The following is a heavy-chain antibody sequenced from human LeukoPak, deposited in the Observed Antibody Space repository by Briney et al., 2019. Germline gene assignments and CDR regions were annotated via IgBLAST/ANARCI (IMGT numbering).Heavy chain of an antibody. CDR3: ARLNKPGWFDP. CDR2: IYYSGST. D-gene: IGHD1-14*01. CDR1: GGSISSSSYY. V-gene: IGHV4-39*01. J-gene: IGHJ5*02. Sequence: SETLSLTCTVSGGSISSSSYYWGWIRQPPGKGLEWIGSIYYSGSTYYNPSLKSRVTISVDTSKNQFSLRLNSVTATDTAVYYCARLNKPGWFDPWGQGTLVTVSS.